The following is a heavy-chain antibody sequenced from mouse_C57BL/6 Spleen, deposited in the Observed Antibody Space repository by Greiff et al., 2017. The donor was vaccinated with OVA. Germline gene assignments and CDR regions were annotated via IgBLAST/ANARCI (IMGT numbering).Heavy chain of an antibody. CDR3: ARYGIEYYYAMDY. V-gene: IGHV1-55*01. CDR1: GYTFTSYW. Sequence: QVQLQQPGTELVKPGASVKLSCKASGYTFTSYWMHWVKQRPGQGLEWIGDIYPGSGSTNYNEKFKSKATLTVDTSSSTAYMQLSSLTSEDSAVYYCARYGIEYYYAMDYWGQGTSVTVSS. CDR2: IYPGSGST. D-gene: IGHD2-1*01. J-gene: IGHJ4*01.